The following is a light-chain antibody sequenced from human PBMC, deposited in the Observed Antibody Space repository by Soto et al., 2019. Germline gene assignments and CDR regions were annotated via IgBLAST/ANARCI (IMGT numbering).Light chain of an antibody. V-gene: IGKV3-15*01. J-gene: IGKJ1*01. CDR2: AAS. CDR3: QQYNKWPPT. CDR1: QSVSSN. Sequence: EIVMTQSPATLPVSPGERATLSCRASQSVSSNLAWYQQKPGQAPRLLIYAASTRATGIPARFSGSGSGTEFTLTISSLQSEDFAVYYCQQYNKWPPTFGQGTKVEIK.